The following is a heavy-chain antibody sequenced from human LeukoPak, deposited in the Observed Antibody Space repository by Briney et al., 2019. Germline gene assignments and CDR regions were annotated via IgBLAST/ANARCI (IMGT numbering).Heavy chain of an antibody. D-gene: IGHD3-16*01. J-gene: IGHJ3*02. CDR1: GYTFSSYD. CDR3: ARARTDLEFGDLAYAFEI. CDR2: MNPNSGNT. V-gene: IGHV1-8*01. Sequence: GASVKVSCKASGYTFSSYDINWVRQAAGQGLEWVGWMNPNSGNTGYAEKLEGRVSMTRNNPISTAYMELSGLRPEDTAVYYCARARTDLEFGDLAYAFEIWGQGTMVTVSS.